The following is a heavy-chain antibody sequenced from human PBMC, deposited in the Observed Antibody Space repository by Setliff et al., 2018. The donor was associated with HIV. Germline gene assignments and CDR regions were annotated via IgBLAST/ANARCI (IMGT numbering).Heavy chain of an antibody. J-gene: IGHJ4*02. CDR1: GGSISSSDYY. Sequence: SETLSLTCTVSGGSISSSDYYWGWIRQPPGKGLEWIGSIYYTGRSFHNPSLKSRITISVDTSKNQFSLKLSSVTAADTAVYFCARLRITMIMMLNYFDYWGQGTLVTVSS. CDR2: IYYTGRS. V-gene: IGHV4-39*01. D-gene: IGHD3-22*01. CDR3: ARLRITMIMMLNYFDY.